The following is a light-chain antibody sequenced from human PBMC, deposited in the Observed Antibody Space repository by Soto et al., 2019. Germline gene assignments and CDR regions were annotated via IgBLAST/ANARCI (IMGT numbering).Light chain of an antibody. CDR2: DAS. J-gene: IGKJ5*01. V-gene: IGKV1-13*02. CDR3: QHFDTYSIV. Sequence: AIQLTQSPSSLSASVGDRVTITCRSCQGLSNGLAWFQQKPGKPPKLLIYDASSLETGVPSRFSGSASGTDFTLTISSLQPEDFATYYCQHFDTYSIVFGQGTRLEIK. CDR1: QGLSNG.